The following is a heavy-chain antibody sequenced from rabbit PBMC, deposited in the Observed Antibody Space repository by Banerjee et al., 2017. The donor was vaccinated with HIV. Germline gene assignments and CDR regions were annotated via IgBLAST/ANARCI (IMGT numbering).Heavy chain of an antibody. Sequence: QSLEESGGDLVKPGASLTLTCTASGFSFSSSYYMCWVRQAPGKGLEWIACIYAGSSGSTHDASWAKGRVTIAKTEETTVKRQMKRRKAEEKENEGGEREEGEEGEAGEGDANLWGPGTRGTVS. V-gene: IGHV1S40*01. D-gene: IGHD4-2*01. CDR2: IYAGSSGST. J-gene: IGHJ4*01. CDR3: EREEGEEGEAGEGDANL. CDR1: GFSFSSSYY.